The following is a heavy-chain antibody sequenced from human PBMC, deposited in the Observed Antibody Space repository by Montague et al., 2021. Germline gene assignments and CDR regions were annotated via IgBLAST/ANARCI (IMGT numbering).Heavy chain of an antibody. CDR3: ARAEDYYGSGSYLGFDY. V-gene: IGHV4-31*03. D-gene: IGHD3-10*01. CDR1: GGSISSGGYY. J-gene: IGHJ4*02. Sequence: TLSLTCTVSGGSISSGGYYWSWIRQLPGKGLEWVGYIFYSGNTYYNPSLKSRVTISVDTSKNQFSLKLSSVTAADTAMYYRARAEDYYGSGSYLGFDYWGQGTLVTVSS. CDR2: IFYSGNT.